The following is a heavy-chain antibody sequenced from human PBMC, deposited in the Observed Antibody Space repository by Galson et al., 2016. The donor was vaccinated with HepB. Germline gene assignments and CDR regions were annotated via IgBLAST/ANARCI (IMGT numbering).Heavy chain of an antibody. CDR3: VQGSTAPAV. J-gene: IGHJ6*04. CDR1: GFTFRNYG. D-gene: IGHD2-2*01. V-gene: IGHV3-23*01. CDR2: ISRSGDSP. Sequence: SLRLSCAASGFTFRNYGMTWVRQAPGKGLEVVSSISRSGDSPDYADSVKGRVTISRDNSKNTLSLQMNSLTADDTAIYYCVQGSTAPAVWGKGTTVTVSS.